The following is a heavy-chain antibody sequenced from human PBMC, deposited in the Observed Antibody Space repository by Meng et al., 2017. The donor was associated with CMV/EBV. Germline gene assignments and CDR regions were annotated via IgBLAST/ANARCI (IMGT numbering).Heavy chain of an antibody. CDR1: GFTFSTYA. Sequence: GESLKISCAASGFTFSTYAMHWVRQAPGKGLEWMAVISYDGSIQYYADSVKGRFTISRDNSKNTLYLQMNSLRAEDTAVYYCARDTYCTNGVCYVEGFDYWGQGTLVTVSS. CDR3: ARDTYCTNGVCYVEGFDY. D-gene: IGHD2-8*01. V-gene: IGHV3-30-3*01. CDR2: ISYDGSIQ. J-gene: IGHJ4*02.